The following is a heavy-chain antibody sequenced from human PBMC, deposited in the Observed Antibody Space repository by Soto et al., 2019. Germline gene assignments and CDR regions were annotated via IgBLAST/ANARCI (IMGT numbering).Heavy chain of an antibody. J-gene: IGHJ5*02. V-gene: IGHV4-30-2*01. Sequence: LSLTCAVSGGSISSGGYSWSWIRQPPGKGLEWIGYIYHSGSTYYNPSLKSRVTISVDRSKNQFSLKLSSVTAADTAVYYCARARYCSSTSCYTPASWFDPWGQGTLVTVSS. CDR2: IYHSGST. D-gene: IGHD2-2*02. CDR1: GGSISSGGYS. CDR3: ARARYCSSTSCYTPASWFDP.